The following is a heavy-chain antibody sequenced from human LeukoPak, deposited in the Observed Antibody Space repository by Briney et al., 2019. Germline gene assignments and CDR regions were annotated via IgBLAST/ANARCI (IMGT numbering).Heavy chain of an antibody. CDR1: GFTFSSYA. V-gene: IGHV3-30-3*01. CDR2: ISYDGSNK. Sequence: GGSLRLSCAASGFTFSSYAMRWVRQAPGKGLEWVAVISYDGSNKYYADSVKGRFTISRDNSKNTLYLQMNSLRAEDTAVYYCARPSSGWYGYFDYWGQGTLVTVSS. CDR3: ARPSSGWYGYFDY. D-gene: IGHD6-19*01. J-gene: IGHJ4*02.